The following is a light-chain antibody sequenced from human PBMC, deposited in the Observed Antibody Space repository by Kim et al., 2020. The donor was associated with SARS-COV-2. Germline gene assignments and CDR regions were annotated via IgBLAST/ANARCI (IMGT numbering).Light chain of an antibody. CDR1: SSDVGNYNL. CDR3: CSYAGSSTSV. V-gene: IGLV2-23*02. CDR2: EVT. Sequence: QSALTQPASVSGSPGQSITISCTGTSSDVGNYNLVSWYQQHPGKAPKLKIYEVTKRPSGVSHRFSGSKSGNTASLTISGLQAEDEADYYCCSYAGSSTSVFGTGTKVTVL. J-gene: IGLJ1*01.